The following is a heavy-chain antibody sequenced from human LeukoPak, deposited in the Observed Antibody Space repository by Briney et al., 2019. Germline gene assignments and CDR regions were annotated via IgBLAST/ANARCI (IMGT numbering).Heavy chain of an antibody. CDR3: ARVGIVAAAAANDY. V-gene: IGHV3-21*01. J-gene: IGHJ4*02. D-gene: IGHD6-13*01. CDR1: RFTFSSYS. CDR2: ISSSSSYI. Sequence: GGSLRLSCAASRFTFSSYSMNWVRQAPGKGLEWVSSISSSSSYIYYADSVKGRFTISRDNAKNSLYLQMNSLRAEDTAVYYCARVGIVAAAAANDYWGQGTLVTVSS.